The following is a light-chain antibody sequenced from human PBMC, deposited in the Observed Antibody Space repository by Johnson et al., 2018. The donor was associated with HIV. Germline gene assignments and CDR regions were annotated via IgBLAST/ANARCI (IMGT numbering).Light chain of an antibody. CDR2: ENN. CDR3: VTWDDSLSTGGV. CDR1: SSNIGNNY. J-gene: IGLJ1*01. Sequence: QSVLTQPPSVSAAAGQKVTISCSGSSSNIGNNYVFWYQQFPVTAPKLLIYENNKRPSGIPDRFSASKSGTSATLGITGLQPGDEADYYCVTWDDSLSTGGVFGAGTKVTVL. V-gene: IGLV1-51*02.